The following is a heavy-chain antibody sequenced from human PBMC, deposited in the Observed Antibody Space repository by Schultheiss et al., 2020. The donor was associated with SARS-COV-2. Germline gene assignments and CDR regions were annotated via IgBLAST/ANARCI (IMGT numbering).Heavy chain of an antibody. CDR2: ISSSSSYI. D-gene: IGHD5-24*01. V-gene: IGHV3-21*01. CDR3: AKVLRPLSQGGYNSLGEDGMDV. J-gene: IGHJ6*02. Sequence: GGSLRLSCEASGFIFTSYGMHWVRQAPGKGLEWVSSISSSSSYIYYADSVKGRFTISRDNAKNSLYLQMNSLRVEDTAVYYCAKVLRPLSQGGYNSLGEDGMDVWGQGTTVTVSS. CDR1: GFIFTSYG.